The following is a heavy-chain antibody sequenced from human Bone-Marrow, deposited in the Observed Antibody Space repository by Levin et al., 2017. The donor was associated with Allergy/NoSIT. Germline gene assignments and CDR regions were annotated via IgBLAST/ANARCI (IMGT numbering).Heavy chain of an antibody. Sequence: ASQTLSLTCTVSGGSISVGGYYCCWIRXHPGKGLEWIGCISYIGSTHYNPSLKSRVTISADTSDKQFSLKMSSVTAADTAVFYCARGTFHGASDAFDVWGQGTIVTVSS. J-gene: IGHJ3*01. CDR2: ISYIGST. CDR1: GGSISVGGYY. CDR3: ARGTFHGASDAFDV. D-gene: IGHD1/OR15-1a*01. V-gene: IGHV4-31*03.